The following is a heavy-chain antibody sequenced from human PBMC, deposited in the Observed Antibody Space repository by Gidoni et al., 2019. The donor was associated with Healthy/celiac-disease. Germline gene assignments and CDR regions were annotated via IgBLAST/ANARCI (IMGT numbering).Heavy chain of an antibody. CDR2: INSDGSST. J-gene: IGHJ4*02. CDR3: ARAPLFIAVAGGSFDY. Sequence: EVQLVESGGGLVQPGGSLRLSCAASGFTFSSYWMHWVRQAPGKGLVWVSRINSDGSSTSYADSVKGRFTISRDNAKNTLYLQMNSLRAEDTAVYYCARAPLFIAVAGGSFDYWGQGTLVTVSS. D-gene: IGHD6-19*01. CDR1: GFTFSSYW. V-gene: IGHV3-74*01.